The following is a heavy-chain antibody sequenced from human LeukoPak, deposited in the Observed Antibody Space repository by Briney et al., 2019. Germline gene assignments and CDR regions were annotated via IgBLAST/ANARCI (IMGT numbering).Heavy chain of an antibody. CDR3: ARHSGMTTATAYLDY. Sequence: PSETLSLTCTVSGGSISSGSNYWGWIRQPPGKGLEWIGSIYYSGSTYYNPSLKSRVTISADTSKNQFSLKLSSVIAADTAIFYCARHSGMTTATAYLDYWGQGIPVTVSS. J-gene: IGHJ4*02. CDR1: GGSISSGSNY. V-gene: IGHV4-39*01. D-gene: IGHD4-17*01. CDR2: IYYSGST.